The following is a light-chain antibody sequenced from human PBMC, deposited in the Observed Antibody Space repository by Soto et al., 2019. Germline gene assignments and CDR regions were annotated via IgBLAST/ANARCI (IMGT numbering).Light chain of an antibody. CDR2: DVS. J-gene: IGLJ2*01. Sequence: QPVLTQPASVSGSPGQSITISCTGTNSDIGYYNFVSWYQHHPGKAPKLMIYDVSNRPSGVSNRFSGSKSGNTASLTISGLQAEDEADYYCSSFTTSSALVFGGGTKLTVL. CDR1: NSDIGYYNF. CDR3: SSFTTSSALV. V-gene: IGLV2-14*03.